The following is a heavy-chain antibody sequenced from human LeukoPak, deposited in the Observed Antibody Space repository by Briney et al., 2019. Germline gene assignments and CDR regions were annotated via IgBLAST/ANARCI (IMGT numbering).Heavy chain of an antibody. V-gene: IGHV3-48*04. D-gene: IGHD4-17*01. J-gene: IGHJ4*02. CDR1: GYTFSSYS. CDR2: ISSTSSTI. CDR3: ARGQTTARAVDY. Sequence: GGSLRLSCAASGYTFSSYSMNWVRQAPGKGLEWVSYISSTSSTIYYADSVKGRFTISRDNAKNSLYLQMNSLRAEDTAVYYCARGQTTARAVDYWGQETLVTVSS.